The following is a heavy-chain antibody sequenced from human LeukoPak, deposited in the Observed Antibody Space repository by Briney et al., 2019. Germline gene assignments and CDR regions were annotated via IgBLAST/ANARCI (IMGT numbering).Heavy chain of an antibody. D-gene: IGHD3-22*01. V-gene: IGHV3-74*01. CDR3: ARGDDSYY. J-gene: IGHJ4*02. CDR1: GFTFSSYW. Sequence: GGSLRLSCAASGFTFSSYWMHWVRQAPGKGLVWVSRISSDGSSTSYADSVKGRFTISRDNAKNTLYLQMNSLRAEDTAVYYCARGDDSYYWGQGTLVTVSS. CDR2: ISSDGSST.